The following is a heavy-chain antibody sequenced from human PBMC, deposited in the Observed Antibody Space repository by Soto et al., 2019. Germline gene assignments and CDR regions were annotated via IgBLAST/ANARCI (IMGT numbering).Heavy chain of an antibody. CDR1: GFTFSSYA. V-gene: IGHV3-23*01. CDR3: VKVHPYCSSTSCYYYYYYYMDV. Sequence: GGSLRLSCAASGFTFSSYAMSWVRQAPGKGLEWVSAISGSGGSTYYADSVKGRFTISRDNSKNTLYLQMNSLRAEDTAVYYCVKVHPYCSSTSCYYYYYYYMDVWGKGTTVTVSS. CDR2: ISGSGGST. J-gene: IGHJ6*03. D-gene: IGHD2-2*01.